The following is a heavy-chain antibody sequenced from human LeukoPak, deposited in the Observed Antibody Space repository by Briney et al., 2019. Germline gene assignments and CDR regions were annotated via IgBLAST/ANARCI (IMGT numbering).Heavy chain of an antibody. Sequence: SGPTLVNPTQTLTLTCTFSGFSLSTAGVGVGWIRQPPEKALEWLALIYWDDNKVYSPSLKQRLTITKDTSNSQVVLTMTNMDPVDTATYYCAHYWGSQRGGIYFDYWGQGTLVTVSS. CDR2: IYWDDNK. J-gene: IGHJ4*02. D-gene: IGHD2-21*01. CDR3: AHYWGSQRGGIYFDY. V-gene: IGHV2-5*02. CDR1: GFSLSTAGVG.